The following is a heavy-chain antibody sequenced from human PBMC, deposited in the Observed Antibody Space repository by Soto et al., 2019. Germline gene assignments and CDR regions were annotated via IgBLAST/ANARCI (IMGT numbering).Heavy chain of an antibody. D-gene: IGHD1-7*01. Sequence: PGGSLRLSCAASGFTFTRYSMNWVRQAPGKGLEWVSSISSTTNYIYYGDSMKGRFTISRDNAKNTLSLHLNTLKPEDTAVYHCAKDRVGGTFYTPLAFWGQGTLVTVSS. V-gene: IGHV3-21*01. CDR2: ISSTTNYI. J-gene: IGHJ4*02. CDR3: AKDRVGGTFYTPLAF. CDR1: GFTFTRYS.